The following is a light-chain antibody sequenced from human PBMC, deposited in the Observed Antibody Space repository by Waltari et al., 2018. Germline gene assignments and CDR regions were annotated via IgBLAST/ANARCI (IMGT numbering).Light chain of an antibody. J-gene: IGLJ2*01. CDR1: SSDDGRHNY. CDR2: EVS. CDR3: SSYAGSNNVV. Sequence: QSALTQPPSASGSPGQSVTLSCTGTSSDDGRHNYVSWYAQHPGKAPQLMISEVSKRPAGVPGRLSGLKPGSPASLTVSGLQAEDEADYDCSSYAGSNNVVFGGGTKLTVL. V-gene: IGLV2-8*01.